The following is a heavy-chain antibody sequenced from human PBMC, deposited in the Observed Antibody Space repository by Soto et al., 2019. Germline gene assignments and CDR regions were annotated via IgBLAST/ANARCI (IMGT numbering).Heavy chain of an antibody. CDR1: GFIFSDYG. J-gene: IGHJ4*02. CDR3: ARDPSHGSGSYLDS. CDR2: IWYDGSNK. V-gene: IGHV3-33*01. Sequence: VGSLRLSCAASGFIFSDYGMHWVRQAPGKGLEWVAVIWYDGSNKYYADSVKGRFTVSRDNFKNMLFLQMNGLRAEDTAVFYCARDPSHGSGSYLDSWGQGTLVTVSS. D-gene: IGHD3-10*01.